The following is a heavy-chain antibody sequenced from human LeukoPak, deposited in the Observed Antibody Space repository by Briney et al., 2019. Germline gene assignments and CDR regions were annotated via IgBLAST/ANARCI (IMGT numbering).Heavy chain of an antibody. J-gene: IGHJ4*02. V-gene: IGHV4-39*07. Sequence: PSGTLSLTCTVSGGSISSSSYYWGWIRQPPGKGLEWIGSIYYSGSTYYNPSLKSRVTISVDTSKNQFSLKLSSVTAADTAVYYCAREVAARPYIDYWGQGTLVTVSS. CDR2: IYYSGST. D-gene: IGHD6-6*01. CDR3: AREVAARPYIDY. CDR1: GGSISSSSYY.